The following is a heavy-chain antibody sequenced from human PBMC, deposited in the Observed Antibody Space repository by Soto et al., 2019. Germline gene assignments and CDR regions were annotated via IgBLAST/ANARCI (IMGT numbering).Heavy chain of an antibody. J-gene: IGHJ4*02. D-gene: IGHD3-22*01. CDR3: ANENYYDSSAYLDY. V-gene: IGHV3-30*18. CDR2: ISNDGSNK. CDR1: GFIFSNFG. Sequence: QVQLVESGGGVVQPGRSLRLSCAASGFIFSNFGMHWVRQAPGKGLEWVAVISNDGSNKYYADSVKDRFTISRDNSKNTLYLQMNSLRAEDTAVYYWANENYYDSSAYLDYWGQGTLVTVSS.